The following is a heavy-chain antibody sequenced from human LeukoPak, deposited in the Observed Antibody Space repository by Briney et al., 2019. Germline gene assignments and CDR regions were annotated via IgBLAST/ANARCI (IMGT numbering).Heavy chain of an antibody. J-gene: IGHJ4*02. Sequence: GGSLRLSCAASGLTFSSYAMSWVRQAPGKGLEWVLAISGSSGHTYYADSVKGRFTISRDNSKNTLYLQMNSRRAEDTAVYYCAKVGFSEMEWLLYSDHWGQGTLVTVSS. CDR3: AKVGFSEMEWLLYSDH. CDR1: GLTFSSYA. V-gene: IGHV3-23*01. D-gene: IGHD3-3*01. CDR2: ISGSSGHT.